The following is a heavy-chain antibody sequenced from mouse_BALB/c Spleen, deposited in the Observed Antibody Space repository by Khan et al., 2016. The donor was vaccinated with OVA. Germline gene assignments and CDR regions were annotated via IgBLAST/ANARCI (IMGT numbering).Heavy chain of an antibody. J-gene: IGHJ2*01. D-gene: IGHD1-1*01. CDR2: INPSTGYT. CDR3: ARRGLRWDLDY. CDR1: GYTFINYW. V-gene: IGHV1-7*01. Sequence: QVRLQQSGAELAKPGASVKMSCKASGYTFINYWILWVKQRPGPGLEWIGYINPSTGYTEYNQNFKDKATLTADKSSSTAYMQLSSLTSEDSAVYYCARRGLRWDLDYWGQGTTLTVSS.